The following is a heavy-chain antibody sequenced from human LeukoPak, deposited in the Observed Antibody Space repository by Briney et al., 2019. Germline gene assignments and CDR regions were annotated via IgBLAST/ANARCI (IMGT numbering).Heavy chain of an antibody. CDR2: ISSSGSNI. CDR1: GFTFSSYE. Sequence: GGSLRLSCAASGFTFSSYEMNWVRQAPGKGVEWVSYISSSGSNIYYADSVKGRFNIYRDNDKNSVYMQMNSQSAEDPAVYYCARERYDILTGYYPTLDFDYWGQGTLVTVSS. CDR3: ARERYDILTGYYPTLDFDY. D-gene: IGHD3-9*01. V-gene: IGHV3-48*03. J-gene: IGHJ4*02.